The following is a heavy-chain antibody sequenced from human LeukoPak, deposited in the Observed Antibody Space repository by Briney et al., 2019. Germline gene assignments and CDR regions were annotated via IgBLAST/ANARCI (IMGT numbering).Heavy chain of an antibody. J-gene: IGHJ4*02. V-gene: IGHV4-59*01. Sequence: PSETLSLTCTVSGGSISSYYWSWIRQPPGKGLEWIGYIYYSGSTNYNPSLKSRVTISVDTSKNQFSLKLSSVTAADTAVYYCARDGSYYNGVDYWGQGTLVTVSS. CDR1: GGSISSYY. D-gene: IGHD3-10*01. CDR2: IYYSGST. CDR3: ARDGSYYNGVDY.